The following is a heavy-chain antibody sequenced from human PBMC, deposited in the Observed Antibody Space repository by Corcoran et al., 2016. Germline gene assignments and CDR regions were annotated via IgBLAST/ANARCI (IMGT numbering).Heavy chain of an antibody. D-gene: IGHD1-1*01. CDR1: GGSFSGYY. CDR2: INHSGST. J-gene: IGHJ6*02. V-gene: IGHV4-34*01. CDR3: ARRVRPVCDYYGMDA. Sequence: QVQLQQWGAGLLKPSETLSLTCAVYGGSFSGYYWSWIRQPPGKGLEWSGEINHSGSTNYTPSLKSRVTISVDPSKNQFSLKLSSVTAADTAVYYCARRVRPVCDYYGMDAWGQGTTVTVSS.